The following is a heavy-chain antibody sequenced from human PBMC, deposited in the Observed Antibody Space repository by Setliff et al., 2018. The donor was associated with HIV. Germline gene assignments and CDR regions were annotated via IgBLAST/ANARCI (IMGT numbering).Heavy chain of an antibody. D-gene: IGHD6-19*01. CDR3: VRGVKDKQWLGTYAFDI. Sequence: LRLSCAASGFTLSNYWMSWVRQAPGKGLEWVANIKQDGSEKYYVDSVKGRFTISRDNAKNSLYLQMISLRVEDTAVYYCVRGVKDKQWLGTYAFDIWGQGTMVTRLL. CDR1: GFTLSNYW. V-gene: IGHV3-7*03. CDR2: IKQDGSEK. J-gene: IGHJ3*02.